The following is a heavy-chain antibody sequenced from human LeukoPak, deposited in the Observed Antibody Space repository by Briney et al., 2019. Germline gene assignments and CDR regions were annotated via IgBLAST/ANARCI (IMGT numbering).Heavy chain of an antibody. V-gene: IGHV3-21*01. Sequence: GGSLRLSCAASGFTFSSYSMNWVRQAPGKGLEWVSSISSSSSYIYYADSVKGRFTISRDNAKNSLYLQMNSLRAEDTAVYYCARDEGYCSSTSCSRGGFDYWGQGTLVTVSS. CDR3: ARDEGYCSSTSCSRGGFDY. D-gene: IGHD2-2*01. CDR2: ISSSSSYI. CDR1: GFTFSSYS. J-gene: IGHJ4*02.